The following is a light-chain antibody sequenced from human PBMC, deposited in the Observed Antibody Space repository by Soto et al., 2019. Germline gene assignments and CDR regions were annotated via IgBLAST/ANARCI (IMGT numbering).Light chain of an antibody. Sequence: QSALTQPASVSGSPGQSIAISCTGTNSDVGGYNYVSWYQHHPGKAPKLMIYDVNNRPSGVSNRFSGSKSGNTASLTISGLQAEDDADYYCSSYTSSGNRVFGGGTQLTVL. J-gene: IGLJ2*01. CDR3: SSYTSSGNRV. CDR2: DVN. CDR1: NSDVGGYNY. V-gene: IGLV2-14*03.